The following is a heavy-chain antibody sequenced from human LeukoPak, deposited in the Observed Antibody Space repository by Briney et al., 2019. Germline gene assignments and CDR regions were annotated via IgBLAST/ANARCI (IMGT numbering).Heavy chain of an antibody. J-gene: IGHJ3*02. CDR3: ARDDWLGTQKDAFDI. CDR1: GYTFTSYG. V-gene: IGHV1-18*01. CDR2: ISAYNGNT. D-gene: IGHD3-9*01. Sequence: GASVKVSCKASGYTFTSYGISWVRQAPGQGLEWMGWISAYNGNTNYAQKLQGRVTMTTDTSTSTAYVELRSLRSDDTAVYYCARDDWLGTQKDAFDIWGQGTMVAVSS.